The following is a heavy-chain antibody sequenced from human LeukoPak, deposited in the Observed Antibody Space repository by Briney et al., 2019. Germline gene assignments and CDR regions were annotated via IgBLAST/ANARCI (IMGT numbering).Heavy chain of an antibody. CDR3: AKSRGGSRDY. CDR2: IRSSDIST. D-gene: IGHD2-15*01. CDR1: GFTFSSYW. V-gene: IGHV3-23*01. J-gene: IGHJ4*02. Sequence: GGSLRLSCAASGFTFSSYWMSWVRQAPGKGLEWVSGIRSSDISTYYADSVKGRFTISRDNSKNTLHLQMNSLRAEDTAVYYCAKSRGGSRDYWGQGTLVTVSS.